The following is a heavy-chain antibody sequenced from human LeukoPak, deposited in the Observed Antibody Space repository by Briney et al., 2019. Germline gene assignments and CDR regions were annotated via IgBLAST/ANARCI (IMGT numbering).Heavy chain of an antibody. D-gene: IGHD6-13*01. Sequence: PGESLKISCKGSGYSFTSYWIGWVRPMPGKGLEWMGIIYPGDSDTRYSPSFQGQVTISADKSISTAYLQWSSLKASDTAMYYCARQMGIAAAATTNDYWGQGTLVTVSS. CDR2: IYPGDSDT. CDR1: GYSFTSYW. V-gene: IGHV5-51*01. CDR3: ARQMGIAAAATTNDY. J-gene: IGHJ4*02.